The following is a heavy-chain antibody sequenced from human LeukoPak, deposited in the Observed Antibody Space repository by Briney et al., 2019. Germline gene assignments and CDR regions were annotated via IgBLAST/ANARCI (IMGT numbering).Heavy chain of an antibody. D-gene: IGHD3-10*01. CDR2: ISNSGTTT. Sequence: GGPLRLSCAASEFTFSSYEMNWVRQAPGKGLEWVSYISNSGTTTYYADSVKGRFTISRDNAKSSLYLQMNSLRAEDTAVYYCARKGEWDMVRGALDYWGQGTLVTVSS. V-gene: IGHV3-48*03. J-gene: IGHJ4*02. CDR1: EFTFSSYE. CDR3: ARKGEWDMVRGALDY.